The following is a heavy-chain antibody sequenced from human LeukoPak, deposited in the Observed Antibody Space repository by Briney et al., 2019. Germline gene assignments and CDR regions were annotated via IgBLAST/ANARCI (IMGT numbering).Heavy chain of an antibody. D-gene: IGHD2-2*01. Sequence: ASVKVSCTSAGYTFTSCNISGVRHATGQGLEWMGWINPNRGNTGYAQKVQVRVTMTMSTSISKTYLELSMLRSEDTAVYYCARGGRGAVVRADWGQGNLVTVSS. J-gene: IGHJ4*02. CDR1: GYTFTSCN. V-gene: IGHV1-8*01. CDR2: INPNRGNT. CDR3: ARGGRGAVVRAD.